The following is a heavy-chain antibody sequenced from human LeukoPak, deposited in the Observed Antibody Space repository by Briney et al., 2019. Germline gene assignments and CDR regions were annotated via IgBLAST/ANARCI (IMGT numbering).Heavy chain of an antibody. V-gene: IGHV3-23*01. Sequence: PGGSLRLSCAASGFPFSNYAMSWVRQAPGKGLEWVSSLISSGAVTYYADSVKGRFTISRDNSKNTLYLQMNSLRAEDTAVYYCAKDPSYYYGSGNELDYWGQGTLVTVSS. CDR2: LISSGAVT. D-gene: IGHD3-10*01. J-gene: IGHJ4*02. CDR1: GFPFSNYA. CDR3: AKDPSYYYGSGNELDY.